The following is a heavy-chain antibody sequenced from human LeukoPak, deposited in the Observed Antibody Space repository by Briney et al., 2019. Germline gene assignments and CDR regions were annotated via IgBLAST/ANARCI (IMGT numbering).Heavy chain of an antibody. Sequence: ASVKVSCKASGYTFTGYYVHWVRQAPGQGLEWMGWINPNSGGTNYAQRFQGRVTMTRDTSISTLYMELSRLRSDDTALYYCARGIYGGNSPLVDLWGQGTLVTVSS. V-gene: IGHV1-2*02. D-gene: IGHD6-13*01. J-gene: IGHJ5*02. CDR2: INPNSGGT. CDR1: GYTFTGYY. CDR3: ARGIYGGNSPLVDL.